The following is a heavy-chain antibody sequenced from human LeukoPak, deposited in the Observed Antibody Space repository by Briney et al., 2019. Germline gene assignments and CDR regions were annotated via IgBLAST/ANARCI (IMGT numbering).Heavy chain of an antibody. J-gene: IGHJ4*02. Sequence: GGSLRLSCAASGFTFSSYGMHWVRQAPGKGLEWVAFIRYDGSNKYYADSVKGRFTISRDNAKNSLYLQMNSLRAEDTAVYYCASEGRDGYSDPSDYWGQGTLVTVSS. CDR2: IRYDGSNK. CDR1: GFTFSSYG. V-gene: IGHV3-30*02. CDR3: ASEGRDGYSDPSDY. D-gene: IGHD5-24*01.